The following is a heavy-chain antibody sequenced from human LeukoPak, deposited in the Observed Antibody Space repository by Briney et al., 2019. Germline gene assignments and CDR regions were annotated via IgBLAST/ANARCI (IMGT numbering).Heavy chain of an antibody. CDR3: ARDAPRISVFGQFEY. CDR2: ISSDGSNK. Sequence: GGSLRLSCAASGFSFSSYVMHWVRQAPGKGLEWVANISSDGSNKNYADSVRGRFTISRDNSKNTMDLQMNSPRPEDTAVYYCARDAPRISVFGQFEYWGQGTLVTVSS. J-gene: IGHJ4*02. D-gene: IGHD3-3*01. V-gene: IGHV3-30*04. CDR1: GFSFSSYV.